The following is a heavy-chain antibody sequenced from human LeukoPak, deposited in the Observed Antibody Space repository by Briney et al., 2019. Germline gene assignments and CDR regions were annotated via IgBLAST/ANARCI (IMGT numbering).Heavy chain of an antibody. Sequence: SETLSLTCTVSGGSISSYYWSWIRQPPGKGLEWIGYIYYSGSTNYNPSLKSRVTISVDTSKNQFSLKLSSVTAADTAVYYCARGGDYYDSSGYGLDIWGQGTMVTVSS. CDR2: IYYSGST. V-gene: IGHV4-59*01. D-gene: IGHD3-22*01. J-gene: IGHJ3*02. CDR3: ARGGDYYDSSGYGLDI. CDR1: GGSISSYY.